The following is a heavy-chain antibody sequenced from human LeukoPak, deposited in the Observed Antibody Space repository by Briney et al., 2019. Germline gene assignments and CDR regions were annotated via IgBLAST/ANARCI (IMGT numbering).Heavy chain of an antibody. D-gene: IGHD3-22*01. J-gene: IGHJ4*02. Sequence: GASVKVSCKASGYTFTSYYMHWVRQAPGQGLEWMGTINPSGGSTSYAQKFQGRVTMTRDTSTSTVYMGLSSLRSEDTAVYYCAIPFSNGYSDYWGQGTLVTVSS. CDR3: AIPFSNGYSDY. CDR2: INPSGGST. CDR1: GYTFTSYY. V-gene: IGHV1-46*01.